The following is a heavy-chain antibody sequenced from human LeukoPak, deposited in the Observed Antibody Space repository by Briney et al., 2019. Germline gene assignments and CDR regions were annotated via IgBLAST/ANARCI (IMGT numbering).Heavy chain of an antibody. D-gene: IGHD2-15*01. V-gene: IGHV1-2*02. CDR1: GYTFTGYY. CDR3: ARYCSGGGCYRMTTVTTAFDY. J-gene: IGHJ4*02. Sequence: ASVKVSCKASGYTFTGYYMHWVRQAPGQGLEWMGWINPNSGGTNYAQKFQGRVTMTRDTSISTAYMELSRLRSDDTAVYYCARYCSGGGCYRMTTVTTAFDYWGQGTLVTVSS. CDR2: INPNSGGT.